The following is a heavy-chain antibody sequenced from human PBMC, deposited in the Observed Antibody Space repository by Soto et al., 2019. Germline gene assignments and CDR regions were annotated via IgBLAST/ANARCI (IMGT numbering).Heavy chain of an antibody. CDR2: IYYSGST. V-gene: IGHV4-59*01. J-gene: IGHJ4*02. Sequence: KPSETLSLTCTVSGGSISSYYWSWIRQPPGKGLEWIGYIYYSGSTNYNPSLKSRVTISVDTSKNQFSLKLSSVTAADTAVYYCARDTSSGWYDLDYWGQGTLVTVSS. D-gene: IGHD6-19*01. CDR1: GGSISSYY. CDR3: ARDTSSGWYDLDY.